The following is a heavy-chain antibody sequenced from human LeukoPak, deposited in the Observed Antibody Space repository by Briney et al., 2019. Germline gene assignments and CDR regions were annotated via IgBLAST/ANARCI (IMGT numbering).Heavy chain of an antibody. CDR3: ARDASGFDY. D-gene: IGHD2-15*01. J-gene: IGHJ4*02. CDR1: GFTFSSYA. CDR2: ISYDGSNK. V-gene: IGHV3-30-3*01. Sequence: PGGSLRLSCAASGFTFSSYAMHWVRQAPGKGLEWVAVISYDGSNKYYADSAKGRFTISRDNSKNTLYLQMNSLRAEDTAVYYCARDASGFDYWGQGTLVTVSS.